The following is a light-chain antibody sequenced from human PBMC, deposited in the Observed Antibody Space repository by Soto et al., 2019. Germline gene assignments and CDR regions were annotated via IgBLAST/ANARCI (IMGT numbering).Light chain of an antibody. V-gene: IGLV2-8*01. CDR3: SSCTGSNNFV. J-gene: IGLJ1*01. Sequence: QSVLTQPPSASRSPGQSVTISCTGTSSDVGNYNYVSWYQQHPGKAPKLMIYEVNKRPSGVPDRFSGSKSGNTASLTVSGLQAEDEADYYCSSCTGSNNFVFGTGTKLTVL. CDR2: EVN. CDR1: SSDVGNYNY.